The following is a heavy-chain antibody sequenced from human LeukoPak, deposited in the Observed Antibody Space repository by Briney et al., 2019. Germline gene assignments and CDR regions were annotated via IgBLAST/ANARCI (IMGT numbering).Heavy chain of an antibody. J-gene: IGHJ6*02. Sequence: PSETLSLTCAVYGGSFSGYYWSWIRQPAGKGLEWIGRIYTSGTTNYNPSLKSRVTMSVDTSRNQFSLKLSSVTAADTAVYYCARDSYYYGMDVWGQGTTVTVSS. CDR2: IYTSGTT. CDR1: GGSFSGYY. V-gene: IGHV4-4*07. CDR3: ARDSYYYGMDV.